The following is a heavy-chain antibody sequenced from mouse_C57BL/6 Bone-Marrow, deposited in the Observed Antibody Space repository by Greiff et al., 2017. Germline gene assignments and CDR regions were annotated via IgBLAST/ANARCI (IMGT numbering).Heavy chain of an antibody. Sequence: QVQLQQPGAELVRPGSSVKLSCKASGYTFTSYWMHWVKQRPIQGLEWIGNIDPSDSETHYNQKFKDKATLTVDKSSSTAYMQLSSLTSEDSAVXYCARRGYYGSSYGWFAYWGQGTLVTVSA. CDR1: GYTFTSYW. J-gene: IGHJ3*01. V-gene: IGHV1-52*01. D-gene: IGHD1-1*01. CDR3: ARRGYYGSSYGWFAY. CDR2: IDPSDSET.